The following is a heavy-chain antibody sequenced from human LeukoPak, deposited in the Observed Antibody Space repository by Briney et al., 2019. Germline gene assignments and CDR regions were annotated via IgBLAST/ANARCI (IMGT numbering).Heavy chain of an antibody. CDR1: GFTFSSYS. J-gene: IGHJ6*03. CDR3: ASVAAAGTGIFVNSYYSMDI. CDR2: ISSSSSYI. D-gene: IGHD6-13*01. Sequence: GSLRLSCAASGFTFSSYSMNWVRQAPGKGLEGVSAISSSSSYIYYADSVKGRFTISRDNAKNSLYLQMNSLRVEDTAVYYCASVAAAGTGIFVNSYYSMDIWGKGTTVTISS. V-gene: IGHV3-21*01.